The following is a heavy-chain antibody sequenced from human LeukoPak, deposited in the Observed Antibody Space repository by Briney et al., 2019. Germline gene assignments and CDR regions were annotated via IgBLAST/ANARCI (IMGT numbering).Heavy chain of an antibody. D-gene: IGHD4-17*01. CDR1: GFTFSSYS. Sequence: GGSLRLSCAASGFTFSSYSMNWVRQAPGKGLEWVSRINSDGNRTNYADFVKGRFTISRDNAKNTLYVQINSLRAEDTAVYYCARGADYGNWFDPWGQGTLVTVSS. CDR3: ARGADYGNWFDP. J-gene: IGHJ5*02. V-gene: IGHV3-74*01. CDR2: INSDGNRT.